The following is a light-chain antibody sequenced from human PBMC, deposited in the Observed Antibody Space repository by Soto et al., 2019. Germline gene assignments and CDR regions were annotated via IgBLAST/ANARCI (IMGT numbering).Light chain of an antibody. J-gene: IGLJ1*01. V-gene: IGLV1-40*01. CDR1: SPNIGAGYD. CDR3: QPYDTSLSGYV. CDR2: GNS. Sequence: QSVLTQPPSVSGAPGQRVTISCTGSSPNIGAGYDVHWCQQLPGTAPKLLIYGNSNRPSGVPDRFSGSKSGTSASLAITGLQAEDDADYYCQPYDTSLSGYVFGTGTKVTVL.